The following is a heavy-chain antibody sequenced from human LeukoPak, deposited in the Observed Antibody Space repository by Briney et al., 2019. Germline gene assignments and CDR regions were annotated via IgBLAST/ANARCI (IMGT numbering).Heavy chain of an antibody. J-gene: IGHJ4*02. CDR1: GYTLTELS. CDR2: FDPEDGET. Sequence: ASVKVSCKVSGYTLTELSMHWVRQAPGKGLEWMGGFDPEDGETICAQKFQGRVTMTEDTSTDTAYMELSSLRSEDTAVYYCATGLIRGVIITSLDYWGQGTLVTVSS. V-gene: IGHV1-24*01. CDR3: ATGLIRGVIITSLDY. D-gene: IGHD3-10*01.